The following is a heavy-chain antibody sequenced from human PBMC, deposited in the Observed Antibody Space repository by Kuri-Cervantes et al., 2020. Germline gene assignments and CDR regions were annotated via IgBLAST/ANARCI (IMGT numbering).Heavy chain of an antibody. Sequence: GGSLRLSCAAAEFTFSSYAMHWGRQAPGKGLEWVAVISCDGSNKYYADSVKGRFTFSRANSKNTLYLQLNSLSAEDTAVYYFASELYGDYPCWGVKNYWGQGTLVTVSS. J-gene: IGHJ4*02. D-gene: IGHD4-17*01. CDR3: ASELYGDYPCWGVKNY. CDR2: ISCDGSNK. V-gene: IGHV3-30*01. CDR1: EFTFSSYA.